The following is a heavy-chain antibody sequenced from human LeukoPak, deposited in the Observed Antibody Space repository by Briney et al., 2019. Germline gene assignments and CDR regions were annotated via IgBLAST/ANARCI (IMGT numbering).Heavy chain of an antibody. D-gene: IGHD2-21*01. CDR1: GGPIGDY. V-gene: IGHV4-4*09. CDR3: AKILGSGVWYGFDI. Sequence: SETLSLTCSVSGGPIGDYWSWIRQPPGKALEWMGYIYTTGRTNYNPSLKSRVTISVDTSKNQFSLKLNSVTAADTAVYYCAKILGSGVWYGFDIWGQGTMVTVSS. CDR2: IYTTGRT. J-gene: IGHJ3*02.